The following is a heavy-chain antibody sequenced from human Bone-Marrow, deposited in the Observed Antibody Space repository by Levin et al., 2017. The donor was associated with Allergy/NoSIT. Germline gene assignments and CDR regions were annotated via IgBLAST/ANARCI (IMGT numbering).Heavy chain of an antibody. V-gene: IGHV1-2*04. CDR2: INPNSGGT. J-gene: IGHJ4*02. D-gene: IGHD3-22*01. CDR3: ARVGGDSSGYYTRFDY. CDR1: GYTFTGYY. Sequence: ASVKVSCKASGYTFTGYYMHWVRQAPGQGLEWMGWINPNSGGTNYAQKFQGWVTMTRDTSISTAYMELSRLRSDDTAVYYCARVGGDSSGYYTRFDYWGQGTLVTVSS.